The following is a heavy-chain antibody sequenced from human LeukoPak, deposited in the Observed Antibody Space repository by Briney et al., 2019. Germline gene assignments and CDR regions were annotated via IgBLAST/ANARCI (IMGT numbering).Heavy chain of an antibody. Sequence: SVKVSCKTSGGTFNNSAISWVRQAPGQGLEWLGGIMLLFGTAGYAQKFQGRVTITKDESTRTVYLELTSLTSDDTAVYYCARDVHGDYGSGWFDPWGQGTLVSVSS. J-gene: IGHJ5*02. CDR3: ARDVHGDYGSGWFDP. CDR2: IMLLFGTA. CDR1: GGTFNNSA. D-gene: IGHD4-17*01. V-gene: IGHV1-69*05.